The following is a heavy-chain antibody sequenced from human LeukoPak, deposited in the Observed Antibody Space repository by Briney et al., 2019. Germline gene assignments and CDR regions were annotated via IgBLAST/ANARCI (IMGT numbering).Heavy chain of an antibody. CDR2: ISSSSSTI. D-gene: IGHD1-7*01. CDR3: TPHRDGNYPFAY. Sequence: PGGSLRLSCAASGFTFSSYSMNWVRQAPGKGLEWVSYISSSSSTIYYRDSVKGRFTISRDSAKNSLYLQMNSLRDEDTAVYYCTPHRDGNYPFAYWGQGTLVTVSS. CDR1: GFTFSSYS. V-gene: IGHV3-48*02. J-gene: IGHJ4*02.